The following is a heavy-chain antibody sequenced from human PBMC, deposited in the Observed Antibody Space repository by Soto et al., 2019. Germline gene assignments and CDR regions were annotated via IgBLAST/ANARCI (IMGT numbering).Heavy chain of an antibody. J-gene: IGHJ4*02. D-gene: IGHD4-4*01. CDR3: ARTLSTVTTDYFDY. CDR2: IYPGDPDT. V-gene: IGHV5-51*03. Sequence: GESLKISCKGSGYSFTIYWIGWLRQMPGKGLEWMGIIYPGDPDTRYSPSFQGQVTISADKSISTAYLQWSSLKASDTAMYYCARTLSTVTTDYFDYWGQGTLVTVSS. CDR1: GYSFTIYW.